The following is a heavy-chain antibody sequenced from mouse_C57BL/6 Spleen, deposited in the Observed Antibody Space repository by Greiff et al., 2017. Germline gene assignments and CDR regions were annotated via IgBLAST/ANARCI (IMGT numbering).Heavy chain of an antibody. Sequence: VQLQQPGAELARPGASVKMSCKASGYTFTSYTMHWVKQRPGQGLEWIGYINPSSGYTTYNQKFKDKATLTADKSSSTAYMQLSSLTSEDSAVYYCARSDYGSRYYFDYWGQGTTLTVSS. V-gene: IGHV1-4*01. CDR3: ARSDYGSRYYFDY. J-gene: IGHJ2*01. CDR2: INPSSGYT. D-gene: IGHD1-1*01. CDR1: GYTFTSYT.